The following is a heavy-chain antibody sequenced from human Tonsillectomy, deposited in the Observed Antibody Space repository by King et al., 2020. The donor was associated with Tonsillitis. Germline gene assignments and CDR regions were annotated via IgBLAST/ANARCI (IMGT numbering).Heavy chain of an antibody. J-gene: IGHJ2*01. V-gene: IGHV1-2*04. Sequence: VQLVESGAEVKKPGASVKVSCKASGYTFTDYYIHWVRQAPGQGLEWMGWINPKSGDTNYSQKFQGWVTMSRDTSISTAYIELRRLTSDDTAVYFCVRYPLSCANGVCDCFVDLWGRGTLVTVSS. CDR1: GYTFTDYY. CDR3: VRYPLSCANGVCDCFVDL. CDR2: INPKSGDT. D-gene: IGHD2-8*01.